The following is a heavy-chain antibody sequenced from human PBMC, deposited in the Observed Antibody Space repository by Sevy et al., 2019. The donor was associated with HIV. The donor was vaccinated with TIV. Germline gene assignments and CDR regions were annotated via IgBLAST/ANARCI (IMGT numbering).Heavy chain of an antibody. Sequence: GGSLRLSCAASRLSFNNAWMSWVRQAPGRGLEWIGHIKSKTDGGTTDYAAPVKARFTISRDDSKNTIYLQMNSLKIEDTAVYYCATDVSGEYAFGDRSDYWGRGTLVTVSS. CDR3: ATDVSGEYAFGDRSDY. D-gene: IGHD4-17*01. CDR2: IKSKTDGGTT. V-gene: IGHV3-15*01. J-gene: IGHJ4*02. CDR1: RLSFNNAW.